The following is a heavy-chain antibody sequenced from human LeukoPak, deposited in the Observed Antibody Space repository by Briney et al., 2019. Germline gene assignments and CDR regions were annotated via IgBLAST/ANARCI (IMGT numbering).Heavy chain of an antibody. CDR2: IKQDSSAT. CDR3: ARWSYSSGWFIDY. CDR1: GFIFSSNY. Sequence: GGSLRLSCAASGFIFSSNYMSWVRQAPGKGLEWVANIKQDSSATAYVGSVKGRFTISRDNAKNSLYLQMNSLRAEDTAVHYCARWSYSSGWFIDYWGQGTLVTVSS. D-gene: IGHD6-19*01. J-gene: IGHJ4*02. V-gene: IGHV3-7*01.